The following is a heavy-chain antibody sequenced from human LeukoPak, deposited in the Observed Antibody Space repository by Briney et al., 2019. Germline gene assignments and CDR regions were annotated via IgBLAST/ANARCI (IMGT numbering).Heavy chain of an antibody. CDR1: GYTFTSFY. D-gene: IGHD5-12*01. CDR2: INPSVGST. CDR3: VSGYDSGLDY. J-gene: IGHJ4*02. V-gene: IGHV1-46*03. Sequence: ASVKVSCKASGYTFTSFYVHWVRQAPGQGLEWMGIINPSVGSTTYAQKFQGRVTMTRNTSISTAYMELSSLRSEDTAVYYCVSGYDSGLDYWGQGTLVTVSS.